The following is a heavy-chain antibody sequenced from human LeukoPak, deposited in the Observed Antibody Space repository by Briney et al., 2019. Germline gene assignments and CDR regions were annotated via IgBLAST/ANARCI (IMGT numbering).Heavy chain of an antibody. CDR2: MNPNSGNT. CDR3: ARARGDYVPHYFDY. CDR1: GYTFTSYD. Sequence: GASVKVSCKASGYTFTSYDINWVRQATGQGLEWMGWMNPNSGNTGYAQKFQGRVTITADESTSTAYMELSSLRSEDTAVYYCARARGDYVPHYFDYWGQGTLVTVSS. D-gene: IGHD4-17*01. J-gene: IGHJ4*02. V-gene: IGHV1-8*01.